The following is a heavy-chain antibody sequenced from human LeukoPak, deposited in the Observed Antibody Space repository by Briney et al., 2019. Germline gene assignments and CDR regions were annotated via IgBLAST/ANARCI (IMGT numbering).Heavy chain of an antibody. D-gene: IGHD3-10*01. CDR2: LYISGST. J-gene: IGHJ4*02. V-gene: IGHV4-4*07. Sequence: PSETLSLTCTVSGASISSYYYTWIRQTAGRGLEWIGRLYISGSTDYNPSLKSRVTISVDTSNNQSSLNLNSVTAADTAVYFCARDLSGSLYFNYWGQGVLVTVSS. CDR1: GASISSYY. CDR3: ARDLSGSLYFNY.